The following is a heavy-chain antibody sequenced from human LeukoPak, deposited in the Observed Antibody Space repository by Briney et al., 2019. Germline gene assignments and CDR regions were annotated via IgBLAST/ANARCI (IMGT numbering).Heavy chain of an antibody. CDR2: INWNGGST. CDR3: ARTDSSGYYLMYAFDI. CDR1: GFTFSSYG. D-gene: IGHD3-22*01. V-gene: IGHV3-20*01. Sequence: GGSLRLSCAASGFTFSSYGMSWVRQAPGKGLEWVSGINWNGGSTGYADSVKGRFTISRDNAKNSLYLQMNSLRAEDTALYHCARTDSSGYYLMYAFDIWGQGTMVTVSS. J-gene: IGHJ3*02.